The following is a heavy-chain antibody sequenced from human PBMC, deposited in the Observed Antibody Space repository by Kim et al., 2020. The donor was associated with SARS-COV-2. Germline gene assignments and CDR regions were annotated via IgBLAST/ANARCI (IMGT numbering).Heavy chain of an antibody. CDR1: GFTVSSNY. D-gene: IGHD6-6*01. CDR2: IYSGGST. Sequence: GGSLRLSCAASGFTVSSNYMSWVRQAPGKGLEWVSVIYSGGSTYYADSVKGRFTISRDNSKNTLYLQMNSLRAEDTAVYYCARLLTLDWVRGSLSRRFDYWGQGTLVTVSS. CDR3: ARLLTLDWVRGSLSRRFDY. J-gene: IGHJ4*02. V-gene: IGHV3-66*04.